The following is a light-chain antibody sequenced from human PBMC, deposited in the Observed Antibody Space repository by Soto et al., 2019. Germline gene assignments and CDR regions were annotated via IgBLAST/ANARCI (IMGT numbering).Light chain of an antibody. J-gene: IGLJ1*01. CDR2: DVT. Sequence: QSALSQPVSVSWSPGQSITSSITGMSGDVGGFEYGSRYQRQPGKAPELISYDVTKRPSGVSNRFCGSKSGNTASLTISGIQAEGEGDYYCGSITRSSTSVFGTGTKVPGL. CDR3: GSITRSSTSV. CDR1: SGDVGGFEY. V-gene: IGLV2-14*01.